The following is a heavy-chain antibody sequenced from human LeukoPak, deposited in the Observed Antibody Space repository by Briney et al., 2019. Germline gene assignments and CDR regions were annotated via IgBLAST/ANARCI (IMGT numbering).Heavy chain of an antibody. CDR3: AKDGSSGWYEDSYFDY. CDR2: ISYDGSNK. Sequence: GGSLRLSCAASGFTFSSYGMHWVCQAPGKGLEWVAVISYDGSNKYYADSVKGRFTISRDNSKNTLYLQMNSLRAEDTAVYYCAKDGSSGWYEDSYFDYWGQGTLVTVSS. J-gene: IGHJ4*02. D-gene: IGHD6-19*01. V-gene: IGHV3-30*18. CDR1: GFTFSSYG.